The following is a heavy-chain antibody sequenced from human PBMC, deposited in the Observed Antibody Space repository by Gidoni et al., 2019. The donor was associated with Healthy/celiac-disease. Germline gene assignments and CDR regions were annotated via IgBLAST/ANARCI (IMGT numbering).Heavy chain of an antibody. CDR3: ARDPSGERGELLFTGDY. V-gene: IGHV3-30*04. CDR1: GFTFSSSA. J-gene: IGHJ4*02. Sequence: QVQLVESGGGVVQPGRSLRLSCAASGFTFSSSAMHWVRQAPGKGLEWVAVISYDGSNKYYADSVKGRFTISRDNSKNTLYLQMNSLRAEDTAVYYCARDPSGERGELLFTGDYWGQGTLVTVSS. CDR2: ISYDGSNK. D-gene: IGHD3-10*01.